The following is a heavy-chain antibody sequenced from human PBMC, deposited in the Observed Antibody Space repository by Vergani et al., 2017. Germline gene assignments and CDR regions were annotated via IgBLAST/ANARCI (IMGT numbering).Heavy chain of an antibody. J-gene: IGHJ3*02. CDR3: ARDREGQNYYDSRDDAFDI. CDR1: GYTFTSYY. V-gene: IGHV1-46*01. D-gene: IGHD3-22*01. Sequence: QVQLVQSGAEVKKPGASVKVSCKASGYTFTSYYMHWVRQAPGQGLEWMGIINPSGGSTSYAQKFQGRVTMTMDTSTSTVYMELSSLRSEDTAVYYCARDREGQNYYDSRDDAFDIWGQGTMVTVSS. CDR2: INPSGGST.